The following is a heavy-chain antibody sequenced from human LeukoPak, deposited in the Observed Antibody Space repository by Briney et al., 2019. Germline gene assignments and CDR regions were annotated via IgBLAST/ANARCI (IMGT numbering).Heavy chain of an antibody. V-gene: IGHV3-23*01. D-gene: IGHD3-22*01. CDR2: ISGSGGST. Sequence: GGSLRLSCAASGFTFSSYAMTWVRQAAGKGLEWVSGISGSGGSTYYADSVKGRFTLSRDNSKNTLYVQMNSLRAEDTAVYYCAKSDYYDSSGYYYGSDYWGQGTLVTVSS. J-gene: IGHJ4*02. CDR1: GFTFSSYA. CDR3: AKSDYYDSSGYYYGSDY.